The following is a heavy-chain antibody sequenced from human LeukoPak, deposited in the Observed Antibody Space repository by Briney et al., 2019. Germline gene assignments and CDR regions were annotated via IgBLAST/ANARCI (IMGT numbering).Heavy chain of an antibody. CDR3: ARQKAAAGHIDY. CDR2: IYPSDSDT. CDR1: GYIFSNYW. J-gene: IGHJ4*02. Sequence: GESLKISCKGSGYIFSNYWIGWVRQMPGKGLEWMGIIYPSDSDTKYSPSFQGQVTISADKSISTAFLQWSSLKASDTAMYYCARQKAAAGHIDYWGQGTLVTVSS. D-gene: IGHD6-13*01. V-gene: IGHV5-51*01.